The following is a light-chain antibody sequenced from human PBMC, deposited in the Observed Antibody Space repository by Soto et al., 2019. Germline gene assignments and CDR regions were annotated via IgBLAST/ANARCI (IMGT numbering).Light chain of an antibody. CDR3: QQRSSWPT. Sequence: EIVLTQSPATLYLSPGERATLSCRASQSVSSNLAWYQQKLGQAPRLLIYDAFNRATGIPARFSGSGSGTDFTLTISNLEPEYFAVYYCQQRSSWPTFGQGTKLQIK. J-gene: IGKJ2*01. V-gene: IGKV3-11*01. CDR1: QSVSSN. CDR2: DAF.